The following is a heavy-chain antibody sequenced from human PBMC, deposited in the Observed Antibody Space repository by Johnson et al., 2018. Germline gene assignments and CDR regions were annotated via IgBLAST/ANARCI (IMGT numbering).Heavy chain of an antibody. V-gene: IGHV3-30*18. CDR2: ISYDGSNK. CDR1: GFTFSGYG. J-gene: IGHJ3*02. Sequence: QVQLVQSGGGVVQPGRSLRLSCAASGFTFSGYGMHWVREAPGKGLEWVAVISYDGSNKYYADSVKGRFTISRDNSKNTLYLQMNSLRAEDTAVYYCAKDRRGSYYGGGAFDIWGQGTMVTVSS. D-gene: IGHD1-26*01. CDR3: AKDRRGSYYGGGAFDI.